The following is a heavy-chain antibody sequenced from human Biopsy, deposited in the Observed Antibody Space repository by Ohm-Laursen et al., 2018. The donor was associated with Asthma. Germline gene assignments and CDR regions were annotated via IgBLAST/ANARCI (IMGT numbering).Heavy chain of an antibody. CDR2: ISYTGSA. J-gene: IGHJ4*02. CDR3: ARHWDWGSFFDY. V-gene: IGHV4-39*01. D-gene: IGHD7-27*01. CDR1: GGSMSSSSYY. Sequence: TLSLTCTVSGGSMSSSSYYWGWIRQPPGKGLEWMGSISYTGSAYHNLSLKSRVTISVDTSKNLFSLKLSSVTAADTAVYYCARHWDWGSFFDYWGQGTPVTVSS.